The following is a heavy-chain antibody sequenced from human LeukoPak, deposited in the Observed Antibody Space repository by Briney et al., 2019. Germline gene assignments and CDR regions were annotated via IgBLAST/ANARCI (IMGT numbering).Heavy chain of an antibody. Sequence: PGGSLRLSCAASGFTVSSNYMSWVRQAPGKGLEWVSIIYDSGTTHYADSVKGRFTISRDTSTKTLNLQMDSLRAEDTAVYYCARHCSGGTCPFDYWGQGTLVTVSS. D-gene: IGHD2-15*01. CDR3: ARHCSGGTCPFDY. CDR1: GFTVSSNY. V-gene: IGHV3-66*04. J-gene: IGHJ4*02. CDR2: IYDSGTT.